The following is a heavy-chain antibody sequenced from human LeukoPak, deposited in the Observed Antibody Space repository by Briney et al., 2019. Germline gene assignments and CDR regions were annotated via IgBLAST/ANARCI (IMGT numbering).Heavy chain of an antibody. V-gene: IGHV1-3*01. D-gene: IGHD3-16*01. CDR2: INAGNGNT. Sequence: ASVKVSCKASGYTFSRYGMNWVRQAPGQRLEWMGWINAGNGNTKYAQKFQGRVSITRDTSASTAYMELSSLRSEDTAVYYCAGDLYSYYFYYWGQLTLVTFSS. CDR1: GYTFSRYG. J-gene: IGHJ4*02. CDR3: AGDLYSYYFYY.